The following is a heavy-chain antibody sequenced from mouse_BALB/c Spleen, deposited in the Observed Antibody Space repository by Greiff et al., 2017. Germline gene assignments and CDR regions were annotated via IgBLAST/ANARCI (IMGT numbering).Heavy chain of an antibody. CDR2: ISDGGSYT. CDR1: GFTFSDYY. CDR3: ARRGNYEAMDY. Sequence: EVQLQESGGGLVKPGGSLKLSCAASGFTFSDYYMYWVRQTPEKRLEWVATISDGGSYTYYPDSVKGRFTISRDNAKNNLYLQMSSLKSEDTAMYYCARRGNYEAMDYWGQGTSVTVSS. J-gene: IGHJ4*01. V-gene: IGHV5-4*02. D-gene: IGHD2-1*01.